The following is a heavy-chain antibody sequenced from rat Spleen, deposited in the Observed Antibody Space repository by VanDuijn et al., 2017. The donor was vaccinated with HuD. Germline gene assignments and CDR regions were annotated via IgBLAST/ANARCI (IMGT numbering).Heavy chain of an antibody. V-gene: IGHV1-43*01. CDR1: GNTFTNYY. D-gene: IGHD1-10*01. CDR2: VNMGSGGI. CDR3: ARRTTADYWFFDF. J-gene: IGHJ1*01. Sequence: QVQLQQSGAELAKPGSSVKISCKASGNTFTNYYIGWIKQTTGQGLEYIGYVNMGSGGINFNGKFKDKATLTVNKSSSTAFVQLSSLTPDDSAVFYCARRTTADYWFFDFWGPGTMVTVSS.